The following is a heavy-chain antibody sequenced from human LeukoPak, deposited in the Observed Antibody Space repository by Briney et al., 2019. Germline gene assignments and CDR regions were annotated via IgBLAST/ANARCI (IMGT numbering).Heavy chain of an antibody. CDR3: ARLRYNASGRTKWFDP. CDR1: GGFISSSSFY. D-gene: IGHD3-10*01. CDR2: IYYSGTI. J-gene: IGHJ5*02. V-gene: IGHV4-39*07. Sequence: SETLSLTCTVSGGFISSSSFYWGWIRQPPGKGLEWIGNIYYSGTIYFNPSFKSRLNISVDMSKSLFSLRLSFVTAADTAVYYCARLRYNASGRTKWFDPWGQGTLVTVSS.